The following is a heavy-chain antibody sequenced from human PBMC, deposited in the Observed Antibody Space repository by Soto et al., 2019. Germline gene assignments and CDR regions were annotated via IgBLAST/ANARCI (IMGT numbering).Heavy chain of an antibody. CDR1: GFTFSSYA. Sequence: GGSLRLSCAASGFTFSSYAMSWVRQAPGKGLEWVSAISGSGGSTYYADSVKGRFTISRDNSKNKLYLQMNGLRAEDTAVYYCASPPRVGGGGPGAFDIWGQGTMVTVSS. D-gene: IGHD2-15*01. CDR2: ISGSGGST. J-gene: IGHJ3*02. CDR3: ASPPRVGGGGPGAFDI. V-gene: IGHV3-23*01.